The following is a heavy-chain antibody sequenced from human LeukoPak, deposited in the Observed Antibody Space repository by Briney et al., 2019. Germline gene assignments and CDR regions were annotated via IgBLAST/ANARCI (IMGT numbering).Heavy chain of an antibody. Sequence: SETLSLTCAVYGGSFSGYYWSWIRQPPGKGLEWIGEINHSGSTNYNPSLKSRVTMSVDTSKNQFSLKLSSVTAADTAVYYCARVPRLYYYGSGRRYNWFDHWGQGTLVTVSS. CDR1: GGSFSGYY. CDR2: INHSGST. V-gene: IGHV4-34*01. D-gene: IGHD3-10*01. CDR3: ARVPRLYYYGSGRRYNWFDH. J-gene: IGHJ5*02.